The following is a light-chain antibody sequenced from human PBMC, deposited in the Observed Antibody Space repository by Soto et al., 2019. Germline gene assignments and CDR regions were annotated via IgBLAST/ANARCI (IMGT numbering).Light chain of an antibody. Sequence: QSVLTQPASVSGSPGQSITISCTGTSSDVGSYNYVSWYQQHPGNAPQLMIYEVSNRPSGVSNRFSGSKSGNTASLTISGLQAEDDGVYYCSSYTSSSPRVFGTGTKVTVL. J-gene: IGLJ1*01. CDR2: EVS. V-gene: IGLV2-14*01. CDR1: SSDVGSYNY. CDR3: SSYTSSSPRV.